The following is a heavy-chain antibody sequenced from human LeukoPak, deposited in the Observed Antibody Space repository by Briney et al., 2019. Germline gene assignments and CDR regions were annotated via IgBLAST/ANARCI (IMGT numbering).Heavy chain of an antibody. CDR3: ARGGSGSYYVGPFDY. V-gene: IGHV4-30-4*08. D-gene: IGHD1-26*01. Sequence: PSETLSLTCTVSGGSISSGDYYWSWIRQPPGKGLEWIGYIYYSGSTYYNPSLKSRVTISVDTSKNQSSLKLSSVTAADTAVYYCARGGSGSYYVGPFDYWGQGTLVTVSS. CDR1: GGSISSGDYY. CDR2: IYYSGST. J-gene: IGHJ4*02.